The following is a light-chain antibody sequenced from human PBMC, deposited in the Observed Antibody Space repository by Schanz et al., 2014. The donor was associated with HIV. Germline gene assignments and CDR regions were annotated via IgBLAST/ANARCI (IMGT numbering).Light chain of an antibody. CDR2: LNSDGSH. J-gene: IGLJ3*02. Sequence: QAVVTQSPSASASLGASVKLTCTLSSGHSSYAIAWHQQQPEKGPQYLMKLNSDGSHSKGDGIPDRFSGSSSGAERYLTISSLQSEDEADYYCQTWGTGRQGVFGGGTKVTVL. CDR1: SGHSSYA. V-gene: IGLV4-69*01. CDR3: QTWGTGRQGV.